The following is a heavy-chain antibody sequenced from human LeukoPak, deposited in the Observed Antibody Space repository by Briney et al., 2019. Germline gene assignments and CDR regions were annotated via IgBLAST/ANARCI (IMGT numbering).Heavy chain of an antibody. CDR3: ARGRGYYGSGSPLRY. CDR1: GYSISSGYY. J-gene: IGHJ4*02. Sequence: PSETLSLTCAVSGYSISSGYYWGWIRQPPGKGLEWIGEINHSGSTNYNPSLKSRVTISVDTSKNQFSLKLSSVTAADTAVYYCARGRGYYGSGSPLRYWGQGTLVTVSS. V-gene: IGHV4-38-2*01. CDR2: INHSGST. D-gene: IGHD3-10*01.